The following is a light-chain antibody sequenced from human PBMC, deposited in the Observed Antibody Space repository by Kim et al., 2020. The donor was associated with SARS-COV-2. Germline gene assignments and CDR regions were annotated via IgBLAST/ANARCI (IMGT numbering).Light chain of an antibody. Sequence: SVSPGERATLSGRASQSVSSDLAWYQQKPGQAPRLLIYGASTRATGIPARFSGSGSGTVFALTISSLQSEDFAVYYCQQYNNWPYTFGQGTKLEI. J-gene: IGKJ2*01. CDR3: QQYNNWPYT. CDR1: QSVSSD. CDR2: GAS. V-gene: IGKV3-15*01.